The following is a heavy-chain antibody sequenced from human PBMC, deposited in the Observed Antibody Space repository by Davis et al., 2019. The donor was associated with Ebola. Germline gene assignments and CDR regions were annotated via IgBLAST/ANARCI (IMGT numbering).Heavy chain of an antibody. CDR2: INPNSGGT. V-gene: IGHV1-2*02. CDR1: GYTFTGYY. CDR3: AREPDYGSGYSGGWGYYYGMDV. J-gene: IGHJ6*02. D-gene: IGHD3-22*01. Sequence: ASVKVSCKASGYTFTGYYMHWVRQAPGQGLEWMGWINPNSGGTNYAQKFQGRVTMTRDTSISTAYMELSRLRSDDTAVYYCAREPDYGSGYSGGWGYYYGMDVWGQGTTVTVSS.